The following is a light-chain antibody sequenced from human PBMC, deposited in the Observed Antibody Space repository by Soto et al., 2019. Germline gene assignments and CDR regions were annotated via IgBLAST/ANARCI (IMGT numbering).Light chain of an antibody. CDR2: SNN. J-gene: IGLJ3*02. CDR3: AAWDDSLNGPV. CDR1: SSNIGSNT. V-gene: IGLV1-44*01. Sequence: QSVLTQPPSASGTPVQRVTISCSGSSSNIGSNTVNWYQQLPGTAPKLLIYSNNQRPSGVPDRFSGSKSGTSASLAISGLQSEDEADYYCAAWDDSLNGPVFGGRTKLTVL.